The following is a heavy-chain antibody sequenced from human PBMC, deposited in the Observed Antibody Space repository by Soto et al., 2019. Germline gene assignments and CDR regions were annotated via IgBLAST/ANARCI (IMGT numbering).Heavy chain of an antibody. D-gene: IGHD3-10*01. V-gene: IGHV3-23*01. CDR3: AKPLYYNGWSKFGS. CDR2: ISGSGGST. J-gene: IGHJ4*02. Sequence: GGSLRLSCAASGFTFSRYAMSWVRQAPGKGLEWVSGIGGSGISGSGGSTYYADSVNGRFTISRDNSKNTLYLQMSSLRAEDTAVYYCAKPLYYNGWSKFGSWGQGTLVTVSS. CDR1: GFTFSRYA.